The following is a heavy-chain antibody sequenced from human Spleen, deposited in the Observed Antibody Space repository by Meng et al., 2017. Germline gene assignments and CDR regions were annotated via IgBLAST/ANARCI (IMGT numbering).Heavy chain of an antibody. J-gene: IGHJ4*02. CDR2: TSRDGSDT. CDR1: GFTISTYW. CDR3: AAAWELLPPGY. D-gene: IGHD1-26*01. Sequence: EVQMVESGGGLVQPGGSLRLSCVASGFTISTYWLHWVRQAPGKGLVWVSRTSRDGSDTVYADSVKGRFTMSRDNAKNTLYLQMNSLRAGDTAVYYCAAAWELLPPGYWGQGTLVTVSS. V-gene: IGHV3-74*01.